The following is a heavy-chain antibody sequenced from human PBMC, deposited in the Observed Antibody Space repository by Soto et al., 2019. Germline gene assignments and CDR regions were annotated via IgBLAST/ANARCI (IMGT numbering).Heavy chain of an antibody. CDR1: GFTFSDSY. V-gene: IGHV3-11*01. Sequence: PGGSLRLSCAASGFTFSDSYMSWIRQAPGKGLEWISYITFSGNTVYYANSLKGRFTISRDNAKNSWYLQINRLGAEDTAVYYCARVSWRDKSGMDVWGQGTTVTVSS. CDR3: ARVSWRDKSGMDV. CDR2: ITFSGNTV. J-gene: IGHJ6*02.